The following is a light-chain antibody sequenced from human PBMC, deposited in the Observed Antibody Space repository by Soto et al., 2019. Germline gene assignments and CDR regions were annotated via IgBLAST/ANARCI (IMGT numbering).Light chain of an antibody. CDR3: SSYTNKDTLL. Sequence: QSALTQPASVSGSPGQSITISCTGTSSDVGGYDHVSWYQQHPGKAPKLIIYDVTVRPSGISRRFSGSKSDNTASLAVSGLQPEDEAEYYCSSYTNKDTLLFGGGTKVTVL. CDR1: SSDVGGYDH. V-gene: IGLV2-14*03. J-gene: IGLJ3*02. CDR2: DVT.